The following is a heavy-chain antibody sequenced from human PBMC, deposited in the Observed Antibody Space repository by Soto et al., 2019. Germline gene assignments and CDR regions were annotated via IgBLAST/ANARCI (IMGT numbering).Heavy chain of an antibody. CDR2: INHSGST. J-gene: IGHJ6*03. D-gene: IGHD2-15*01. CDR3: ARGVAETLVVVAATRVYYYYMDV. V-gene: IGHV4-34*01. CDR1: GGSFSGYY. Sequence: SETLSLTCAVYGGSFSGYYWSWIRQPPGKGLEWIGEINHSGSTNYNPSLKSRVTISVDTSKNQFSLKLSSVTAADTAVYYCARGVAETLVVVAATRVYYYYMDVWGKGTTVTVSS.